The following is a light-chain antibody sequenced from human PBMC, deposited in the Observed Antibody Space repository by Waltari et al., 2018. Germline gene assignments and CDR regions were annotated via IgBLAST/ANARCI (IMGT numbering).Light chain of an antibody. CDR3: SSWDQSLRGVV. V-gene: IGLV1-47*01. J-gene: IGLJ2*01. Sequence: QSVLSQPPSASASPGQGVTISCSGSNSNIGFNSVFWFQHVPGTAPKLVIFRDSQRPSVVHGRFSGSKSGPSASQAISGLRSEDEADYYWSSWDQSLRGVVFGGGTKLTVL. CDR1: NSNIGFNS. CDR2: RDS.